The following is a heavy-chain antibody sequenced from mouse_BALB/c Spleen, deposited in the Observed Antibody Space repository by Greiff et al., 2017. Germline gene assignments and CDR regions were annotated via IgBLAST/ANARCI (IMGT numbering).Heavy chain of an antibody. Sequence: DVMLVESGGGLVQPGGSRKLSCAASGFTFSSFGMHWVRQAPEKGLEWVAYISSGSSTIYYADTVKGRFTIARDNPKNTLFLQMTSLRFEDTAMYYCARCSYGYYAMDYWGQGTSVTVST. CDR3: ARCSYGYYAMDY. CDR1: GFTFSSFG. J-gene: IGHJ4*01. V-gene: IGHV5-17*02. CDR2: ISSGSSTI. D-gene: IGHD6-1*01.